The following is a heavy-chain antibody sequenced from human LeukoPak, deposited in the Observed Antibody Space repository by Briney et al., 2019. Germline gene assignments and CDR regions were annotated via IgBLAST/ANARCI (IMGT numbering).Heavy chain of an antibody. D-gene: IGHD2-2*01. CDR1: GYSFTSYW. CDR2: IDPSDSYT. J-gene: IGHJ4*02. CDR3: ARESDLYCSSTSCSYDY. Sequence: GESLKISCKGSGYSFTSYWISWVRQMPGKGLEWMGRIDPSDSYTNYSPSFQGHVTISADKSISTAYLQWSSLKASDTAMYYCARESDLYCSSTSCSYDYWGQGALVTVSS. V-gene: IGHV5-10-1*01.